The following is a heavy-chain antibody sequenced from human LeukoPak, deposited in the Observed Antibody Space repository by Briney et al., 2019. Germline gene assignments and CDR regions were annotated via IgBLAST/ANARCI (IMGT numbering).Heavy chain of an antibody. V-gene: IGHV3-48*04. CDR3: ALDHRYAFDT. J-gene: IGHJ4*02. CDR2: VGISSGNT. D-gene: IGHD5-12*01. CDR1: GFTFSDYS. Sequence: GGSLRLSCAASGFTFSDYSMNWVRQAPGKGLEWISYVGISSGNTKYADSVKGRFTISGDSAKNSVFLQMNILRVEDTAVYYCALDHRYAFDTWGQGTLVTVSS.